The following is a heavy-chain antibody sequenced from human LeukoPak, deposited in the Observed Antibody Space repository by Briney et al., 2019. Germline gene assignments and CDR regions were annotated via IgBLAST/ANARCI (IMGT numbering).Heavy chain of an antibody. V-gene: IGHV4-39*07. D-gene: IGHD3-10*01. J-gene: IGHJ4*02. CDR3: AREPFGYFDS. Sequence: PSETLSLTCTVSGGSISSSSYYWGWIRQPPGKGLEWIGSIYYSGSAYYNPSLKSRVTISVDTSKNQFSLKLSSVTAADTAVYYCAREPFGYFDSWGQGTLATVSS. CDR1: GGSISSSSYY. CDR2: IYYSGSA.